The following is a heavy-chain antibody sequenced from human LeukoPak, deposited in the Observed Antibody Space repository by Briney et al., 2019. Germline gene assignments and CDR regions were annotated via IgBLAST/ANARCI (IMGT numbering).Heavy chain of an antibody. V-gene: IGHV3-74*01. CDR1: GFTFSSYS. Sequence: PGGSLRLSCAGSGFTFSSYSMTWVRQAPGKGLEWVSRIKSDGSTNYADSVKGRFTISRDNANNTLSLQMNSLRPEDTGVYYCARAPSEIGGYYPEYFRHWGQGTLVTVSS. CDR3: ARAPSEIGGYYPEYFRH. J-gene: IGHJ1*01. CDR2: IKSDGST. D-gene: IGHD3-22*01.